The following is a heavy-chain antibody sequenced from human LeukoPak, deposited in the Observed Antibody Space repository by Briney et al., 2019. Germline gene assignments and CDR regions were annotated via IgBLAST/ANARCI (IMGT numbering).Heavy chain of an antibody. CDR2: ISGSGGST. CDR1: GFTFSSYA. V-gene: IGHV3-23*01. CDR3: AKDWGITGESDY. D-gene: IGHD3-16*01. Sequence: PGGSLRLSCAASGFTFSSYAMSWVRQAPGEGLEWVSAISGSGGSTYYADSVKGRFTISRDNSKNTLYLQMNSLRAEDTAVYYCAKDWGITGESDYWGQGTLVTVSS. J-gene: IGHJ4*02.